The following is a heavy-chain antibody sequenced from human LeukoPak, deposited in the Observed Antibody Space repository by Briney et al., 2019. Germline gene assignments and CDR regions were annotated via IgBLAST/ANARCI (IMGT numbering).Heavy chain of an antibody. CDR1: GFTFSTYA. J-gene: IGHJ4*02. V-gene: IGHV3-30-3*01. CDR3: ASPYSGTYSYFDY. D-gene: IGHD1-26*01. CDR2: TSYDGSDK. Sequence: PGGSLRLSCAASGFTFSTYAMHWVRQAPGKGLEWVAVTSYDGSDKYYADSVKGRFTISRDNSKNTLSLQMNSLRAEDTAVYYCASPYSGTYSYFDYWGQGTPVTVSS.